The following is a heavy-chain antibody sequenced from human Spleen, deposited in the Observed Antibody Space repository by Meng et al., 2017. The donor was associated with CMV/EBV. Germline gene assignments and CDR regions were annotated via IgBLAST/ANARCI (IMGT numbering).Heavy chain of an antibody. CDR3: ARHRYASSSNLGH. CDR2: IYYTGST. J-gene: IGHJ4*02. Sequence: SETLSLTCTVSGGSISSRSYSWGWIRQPPGKGLEWIGNIYYTGSTNYNPSLKSRVTISVDTSKNHFSLRLSSVTAADTAVYYCARHRYASSSNLGHWGQGTQVTVSS. CDR1: GGSISSRSYS. D-gene: IGHD6-6*01. V-gene: IGHV4-39*07.